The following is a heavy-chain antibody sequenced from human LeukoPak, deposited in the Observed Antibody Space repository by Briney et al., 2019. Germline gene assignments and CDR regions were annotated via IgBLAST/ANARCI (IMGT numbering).Heavy chain of an antibody. CDR3: ARGFSDSSGYYFPFDY. CDR1: GGTFSSYA. Sequence: ASVKVSCKASGGTFSSYAISWVRQAPGQGLEWMGRIILIFGIANYAQKFQGRVTITADKSTSTAYMELSSLRSEDTAVYYCARGFSDSSGYYFPFDYWGQGTLVTVSS. D-gene: IGHD3-22*01. J-gene: IGHJ4*02. V-gene: IGHV1-69*04. CDR2: IILIFGIA.